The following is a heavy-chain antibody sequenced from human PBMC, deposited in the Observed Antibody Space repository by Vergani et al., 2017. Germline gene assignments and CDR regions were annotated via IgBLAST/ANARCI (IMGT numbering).Heavy chain of an antibody. CDR2: IYHSGST. Sequence: QVQLQESGPGLVKPSETLSLTCAVSGHSISSGYYWGWIRQPPGKGLEWIGSIYHSGSTYYNPSLKSRVTISVDTSKNQFSLKLSSVTAADTAVYYCARDGTMVRGVIPLDYWGQGTLVTVSS. V-gene: IGHV4-38-2*02. CDR3: ARDGTMVRGVIPLDY. D-gene: IGHD3-10*01. CDR1: GHSISSGYY. J-gene: IGHJ4*02.